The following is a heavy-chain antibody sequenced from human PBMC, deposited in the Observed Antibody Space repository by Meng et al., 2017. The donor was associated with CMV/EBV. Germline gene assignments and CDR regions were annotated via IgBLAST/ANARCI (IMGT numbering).Heavy chain of an antibody. CDR2: IKQDGSEK. J-gene: IGHJ6*02. D-gene: IGHD2-2*01. CDR3: ARVSLRVVPAASYYYYYGMDV. V-gene: IGHV3-7*01. CDR1: GFTFSSYW. Sequence: GGSLRLSCAASGFTFSSYWMSWVRQAPGKGLEWVANIKQDGSEKYYVDSVKGRFTISRDNAKNSLYLQMNSLRAEDTAVYYCARVSLRVVPAASYYYYYGMDVWGQGTTVTVSS.